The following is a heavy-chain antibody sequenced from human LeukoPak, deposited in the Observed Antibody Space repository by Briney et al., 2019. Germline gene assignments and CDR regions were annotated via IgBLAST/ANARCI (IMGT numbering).Heavy chain of an antibody. CDR3: ATKRGYSYGSPH. J-gene: IGHJ4*02. CDR2: IIPIFGTA. D-gene: IGHD5-18*01. Sequence: ASVNVSCKASGGTFSSYAISWVRQAPGQGLEWMGGIIPIFGTANYAQKFQGRVTITADESTSTAYMELSSLRSEDTAVYYCATKRGYSYGSPHWGQGTLVTVSS. V-gene: IGHV1-69*13. CDR1: GGTFSSYA.